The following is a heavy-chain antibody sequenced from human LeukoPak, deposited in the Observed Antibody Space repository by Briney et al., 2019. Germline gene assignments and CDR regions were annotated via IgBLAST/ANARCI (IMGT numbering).Heavy chain of an antibody. CDR2: ISSSGNTT. J-gene: IGHJ4*02. CDR1: GFTFGDYA. Sequence: GRSLRLSCTASGFTFGDYAMSWVRQAPGKGLEWVSCISSSGNTTYYADSVKGRFTISRDNAENSLYLQMNSLRVEDTAVYYCARDGGSSWYFDYWGQGTLVTVSS. V-gene: IGHV3-11*01. D-gene: IGHD6-13*01. CDR3: ARDGGSSWYFDY.